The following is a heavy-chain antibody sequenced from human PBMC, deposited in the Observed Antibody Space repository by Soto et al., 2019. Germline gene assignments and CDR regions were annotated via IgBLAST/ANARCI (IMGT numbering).Heavy chain of an antibody. D-gene: IGHD2-15*01. CDR2: IDWDDDE. J-gene: IGHJ4*02. CDR1: GFSLTISGMR. Sequence: SGPTLVNPTQTLTLTCTFSGFSLTISGMRVSWIRQPPGKALEWLARIDWDDDEFYKTSLKTRLTISKDSSKNQVVLTMTNMDPVDTATYYCARMFHCSGGTCAFDYWGQGALVTVSS. V-gene: IGHV2-70*04. CDR3: ARMFHCSGGTCAFDY.